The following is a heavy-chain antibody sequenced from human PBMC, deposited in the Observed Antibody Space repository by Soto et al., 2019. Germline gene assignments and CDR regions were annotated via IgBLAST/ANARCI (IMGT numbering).Heavy chain of an antibody. D-gene: IGHD3-3*01. CDR3: ARGGGVGVAGSAAFEM. Sequence: QLHLVQSGAVVKKPGASVTVSCSASGYPVTAYYMHWVRQAPGRGLEWMGGINPATGAAKYTQTVQGRFTLTRDTSTSTVFMELSGLTSEDTAVFYCARGGGVGVAGSAAFEMWGQGTLVTVSS. CDR1: GYPVTAYY. V-gene: IGHV1-2*02. J-gene: IGHJ3*02. CDR2: INPATGAA.